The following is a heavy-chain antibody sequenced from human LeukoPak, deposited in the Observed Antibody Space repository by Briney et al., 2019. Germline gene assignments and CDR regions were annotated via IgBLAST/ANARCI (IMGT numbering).Heavy chain of an antibody. Sequence: GEPLNTSCKGSGYSFTSYWIGWVRQLPGKGLEWMGIIYPGDSDTRYSPSFQGKVTIAADKSISTAYLQWSSLKASDTAMYYCARGDQLLLFDYWGQGTLVTVSS. V-gene: IGHV5-51*01. CDR2: IYPGDSDT. D-gene: IGHD2-2*01. CDR3: ARGDQLLLFDY. J-gene: IGHJ4*02. CDR1: GYSFTSYW.